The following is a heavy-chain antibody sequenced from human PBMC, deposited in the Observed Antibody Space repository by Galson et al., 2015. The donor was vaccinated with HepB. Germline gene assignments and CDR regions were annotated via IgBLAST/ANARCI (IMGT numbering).Heavy chain of an antibody. J-gene: IGHJ4*02. CDR1: GFTFSNYG. CDR2: IQFNGNTR. Sequence: SLRLSCAASGFTFSNYGMHWVRQAPGKGLEWVSYIQFNGNTRYYADSVKGRFTISRDNSKNTLYLQMNNLRGGDTAVYYCARNTPSSGYHGLHYGGQGTLVTVSS. D-gene: IGHD5-12*01. V-gene: IGHV3-30*02. CDR3: ARNTPSSGYHGLHY.